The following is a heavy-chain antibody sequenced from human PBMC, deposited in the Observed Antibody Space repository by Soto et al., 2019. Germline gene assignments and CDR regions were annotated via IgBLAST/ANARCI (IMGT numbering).Heavy chain of an antibody. J-gene: IGHJ3*02. V-gene: IGHV4-34*01. CDR1: GGSFSGYY. Sequence: QVQLQQWGAGLLNPSETLSLTCAVYGGSFSGYYWSWIRQPPGKGLEWIGEINHSGSTNYNPSLKSRVTISVDTSKNQFSLKLSSVTAADTAVYYCARVEPGGGAFDIWGQGTMVTVSS. CDR2: INHSGST. D-gene: IGHD3-16*01. CDR3: ARVEPGGGAFDI.